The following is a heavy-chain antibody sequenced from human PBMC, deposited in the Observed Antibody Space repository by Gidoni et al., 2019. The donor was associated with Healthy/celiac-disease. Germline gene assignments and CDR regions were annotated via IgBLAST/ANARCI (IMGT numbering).Heavy chain of an antibody. CDR2: ISSSSSYI. D-gene: IGHD6-6*01. CDR3: ARGGRLSSSSRLRSLGHYYYYMDV. CDR1: GFTFSRYT. Sequence: EVQLVESGGGLVKPGGSLRLSGAASGFTFSRYTMNWVGQAPGKGLEWVPSISSSSSYIYYADSVKGRFTISRDNAKNSLYLQMNSLRAEDTAVYYCARGGRLSSSSRLRSLGHYYYYMDVWGKGTTVTVSS. V-gene: IGHV3-21*01. J-gene: IGHJ6*03.